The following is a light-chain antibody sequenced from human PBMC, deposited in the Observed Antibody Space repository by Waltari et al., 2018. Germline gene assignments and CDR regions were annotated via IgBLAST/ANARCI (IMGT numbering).Light chain of an antibody. Sequence: QSVLTQPPSATGSPGQSVTISCTGTNSDVGAYNYVPWYQQHPGKVPKLLIYEVTTRPSGVPVPFSGSKSVNTASLTVSGLQADDEADYYCSSYAHNNHFVFGTGTKVTVL. V-gene: IGLV2-8*01. J-gene: IGLJ1*01. CDR2: EVT. CDR1: NSDVGAYNY. CDR3: SSYAHNNHFV.